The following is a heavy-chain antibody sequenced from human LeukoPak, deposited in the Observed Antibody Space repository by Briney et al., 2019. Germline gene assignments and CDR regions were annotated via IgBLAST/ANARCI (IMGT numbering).Heavy chain of an antibody. D-gene: IGHD5-18*01. CDR3: ARARGYSRNWFDP. V-gene: IGHV4-59*01. CDR1: GGSISSYY. Sequence: SQILSLTCTVSGGSISSYYWSWIRQSPGKGLEWTGYIDYSGSTNYNPSLKSRVTISVDTSKNQFSLKLSSVTAADTAVYYCARARGYSRNWFDPWGQGTLVTVSS. CDR2: IDYSGST. J-gene: IGHJ5*02.